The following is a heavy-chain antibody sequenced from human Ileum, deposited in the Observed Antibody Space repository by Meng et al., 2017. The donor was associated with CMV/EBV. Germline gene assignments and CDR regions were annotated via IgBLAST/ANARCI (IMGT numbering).Heavy chain of an antibody. J-gene: IGHJ4*02. D-gene: IGHD1-26*01. CDR1: GFTFRTYW. CDR2: INSDGSST. Sequence: EVHLVESGGGLVQSAESLRLSCSASGFTFRTYWMHWVRQTPGRRPVWVARINSDGSSTAYADSVKGRFTISRDNSENTLFLQMSSLRVEDTAVYYCVGVGAPGGQGTLVTVSS. CDR3: VGVGAP. V-gene: IGHV3-74*01.